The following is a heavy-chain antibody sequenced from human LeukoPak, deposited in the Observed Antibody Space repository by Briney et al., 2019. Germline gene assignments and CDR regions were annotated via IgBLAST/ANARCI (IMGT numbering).Heavy chain of an antibody. V-gene: IGHV4-34*01. Sequence: PSGTLSLTCAVYGGSFSGYYWSWIRQPPGKGLEWIGEINHSGSTNYNPSLKSRVTISVDTSKNQFSLKLSSVTAADTAVYYCARGKAGDCSSTSCAKGYFDYWGQGTLVTVSS. D-gene: IGHD2-2*01. CDR3: ARGKAGDCSSTSCAKGYFDY. CDR1: GGSFSGYY. CDR2: INHSGST. J-gene: IGHJ4*02.